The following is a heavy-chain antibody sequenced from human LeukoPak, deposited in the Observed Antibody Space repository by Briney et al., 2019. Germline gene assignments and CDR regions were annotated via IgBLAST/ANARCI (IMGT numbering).Heavy chain of an antibody. Sequence: GGSLRLSCAASGFTFSSYAMSWVRQAPGKGLEWVSAISVSGGSTYYADSVKGRFTISRDNSKSTLYLQMNSLRAEAKAVYYCAKALSSYAFWSGYSTTNWFDPWGQGTLVTVSS. V-gene: IGHV3-23*01. J-gene: IGHJ5*02. CDR3: AKALSSYAFWSGYSTTNWFDP. CDR1: GFTFSSYA. D-gene: IGHD3-3*01. CDR2: ISVSGGST.